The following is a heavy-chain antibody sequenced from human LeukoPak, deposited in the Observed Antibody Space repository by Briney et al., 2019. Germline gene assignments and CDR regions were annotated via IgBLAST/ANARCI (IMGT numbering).Heavy chain of an antibody. CDR1: GGTFSSYA. J-gene: IGHJ4*02. CDR3: AGSGGASWVDY. V-gene: IGHV5-51*01. D-gene: IGHD2-15*01. CDR2: IYPGDSDT. Sequence: KVSCKASGGTFSSYAISWVRQMPGKGLEWMGIIYPGDSDTRYSPSFQGQVTISADKSISTAYLQWSSLKASDTAMYYCAGSGGASWVDYWGQGTLFTVSS.